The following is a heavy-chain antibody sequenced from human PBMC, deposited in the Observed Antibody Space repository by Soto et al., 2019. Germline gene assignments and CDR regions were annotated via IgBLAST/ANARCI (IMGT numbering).Heavy chain of an antibody. V-gene: IGHV3-23*01. CDR3: AKDPATVRSYYYYGMDV. D-gene: IGHD2-21*02. CDR1: GFTFSSYA. CDR2: ISGSGRST. J-gene: IGHJ6*02. Sequence: RGSLTLSCAASGFTFSSYAMSWARHAAGRGLEWVSAISGSGRSTYYADSVKGRFTMSRDNTKNTLYLQMSSLRAEDTAVYYCAKDPATVRSYYYYGMDVWGQGTTVTVSS.